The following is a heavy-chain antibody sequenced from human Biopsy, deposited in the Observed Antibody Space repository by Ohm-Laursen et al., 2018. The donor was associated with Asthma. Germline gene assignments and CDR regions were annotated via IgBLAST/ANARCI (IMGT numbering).Heavy chain of an antibody. V-gene: IGHV1-24*01. D-gene: IGHD4-17*01. CDR2: HDHEEGGT. CDR3: ASDFPKDYVRYNFQF. J-gene: IGHJ4*02. Sequence: GASVKVSCKVSGYSLTDLSMHWVRQAPGQGLEWKGGHDHEEGGTVNARRFQGRVTMTEDTSTDTAYMELSSLSSDDTAVYYCASDFPKDYVRYNFQFWGQGTLVTVSS. CDR1: GYSLTDLS.